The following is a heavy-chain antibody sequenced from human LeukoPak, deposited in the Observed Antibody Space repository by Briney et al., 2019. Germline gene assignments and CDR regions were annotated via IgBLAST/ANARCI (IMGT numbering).Heavy chain of an antibody. CDR2: ISYDGSNE. J-gene: IGHJ4*02. CDR3: AKDGERHIVVVTALYDY. CDR1: EFTFSICG. V-gene: IGHV3-30*18. Sequence: PGGSLRLSCEASEFTFSICGIDWVRQAPGKGLEWVAIISYDGSNEYFADSVKGRFTISRDNSKNTLYLQMNSLRAEDTAVYYCAKDGERHIVVVTALYDYWGQGTLVTVSS. D-gene: IGHD2-21*02.